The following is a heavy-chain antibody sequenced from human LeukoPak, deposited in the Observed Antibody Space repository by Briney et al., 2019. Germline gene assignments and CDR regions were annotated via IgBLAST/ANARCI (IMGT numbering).Heavy chain of an antibody. J-gene: IGHJ4*02. Sequence: GGSLRLSCAASGFTFSSYGMNWVRQAPGKGLEWVSSISSSSSYIYYADSVKGRFTISRDNAKNSLYLQMNSLRAEDTAVYYCARRASRLGVQDLDYWGQGTLVTVSS. CDR2: ISSSSSYI. V-gene: IGHV3-21*01. CDR3: ARRASRLGVQDLDY. D-gene: IGHD3-16*01. CDR1: GFTFSSYG.